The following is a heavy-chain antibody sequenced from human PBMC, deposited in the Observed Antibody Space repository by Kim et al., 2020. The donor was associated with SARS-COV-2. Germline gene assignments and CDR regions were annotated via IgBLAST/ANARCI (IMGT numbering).Heavy chain of an antibody. J-gene: IGHJ4*01. CDR1: AFTFSNAW. CDR2: IKRKTDGGTT. Sequence: GGSLRLSCAASAFTFSNAWMGWVRQAPGKGLEWIGRIKRKTDGGTTDYAAPVKGRFTISRDDSKNTLYLQMNSLKTEDTAVYYCSTEPDGDYVYSAYWG. CDR3: STEPDGDYVYSAY. V-gene: IGHV3-15*01. D-gene: IGHD4-17*01.